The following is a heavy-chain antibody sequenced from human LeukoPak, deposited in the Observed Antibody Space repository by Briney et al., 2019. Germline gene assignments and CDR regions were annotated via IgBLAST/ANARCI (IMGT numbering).Heavy chain of an antibody. CDR2: ISSSSSYI. Sequence: PGGSLRLSCAVSGFTFSSYSMNWVRQAPGKGLEWVSSISSSSSYIYYADSVKGRFTISRDNAKNSLYLQMNSLRAEDTAVYYCVKVAPSDYYDTTGYWGDHWGQGTLVTVSS. D-gene: IGHD3-22*01. CDR3: VKVAPSDYYDTTGYWGDH. V-gene: IGHV3-21*04. CDR1: GFTFSSYS. J-gene: IGHJ4*02.